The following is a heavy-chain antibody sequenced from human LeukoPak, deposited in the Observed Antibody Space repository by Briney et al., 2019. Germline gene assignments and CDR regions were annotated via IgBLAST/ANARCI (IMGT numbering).Heavy chain of an antibody. J-gene: IGHJ4*02. CDR2: MFWNDDK. CDR3: AHYYDFWSGTDY. V-gene: IGHV2-5*01. D-gene: IGHD3-3*01. Sequence: SGPTLVHPTRTLTLTCTFSGFSLSTCGVGVVWIRQPPGKALEWLALMFWNDDKRYSPSLKSRLPITKDTSKNQVVVTMTNMDPVDTATYYCAHYYDFWSGTDYWGQGTLVTVSS. CDR1: GFSLSTCGVG.